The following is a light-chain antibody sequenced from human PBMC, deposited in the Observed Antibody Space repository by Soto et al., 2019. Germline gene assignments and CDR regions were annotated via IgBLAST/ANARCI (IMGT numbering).Light chain of an antibody. CDR2: GNS. CDR3: HSYDSGLSGPWV. J-gene: IGLJ3*02. Sequence: QSVLTQPPSVSGAPGQRVTISCTGSSSNIGAGYDVHWYQQLPGTAPKLLIYGNSNRPSGVPDRLPGSKSDTAASLAITGLQAEDEADYYCHSYDSGLSGPWVFGAGTKLTVL. CDR1: SSNIGAGYD. V-gene: IGLV1-40*01.